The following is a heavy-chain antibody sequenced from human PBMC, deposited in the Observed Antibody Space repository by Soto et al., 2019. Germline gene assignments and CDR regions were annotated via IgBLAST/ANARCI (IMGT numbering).Heavy chain of an antibody. CDR1: GFSLSTSGMC. V-gene: IGHV2-70*01. CDR2: IDWDDDK. J-gene: IGHJ6*02. D-gene: IGHD6-19*01. CDR3: ARIGAGTSGYYYAMDV. Sequence: SGPTLVNPTQTLTLTCTFSGFSLSTSGMCVSWIRQPPGKALEWLALIDWDDDKYYSTSLKTRLTISKDTSKNQVVLTMTNMDPVDTATYYCARIGAGTSGYYYAMDVWGQGTTVTVSS.